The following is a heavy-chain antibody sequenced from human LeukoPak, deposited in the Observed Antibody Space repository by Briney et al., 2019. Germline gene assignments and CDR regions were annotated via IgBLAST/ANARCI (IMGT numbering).Heavy chain of an antibody. Sequence: GASVKVSCKASGYTFTGYYMHWVRQAPGQGLEWMGWINPNSGGTNYAQKFQGRVTTTRDTSISTAYMELSRLRSDDTAVYYCARDYSSIAASLGFDPWGQGTLVTVSS. CDR1: GYTFTGYY. V-gene: IGHV1-2*02. D-gene: IGHD6-6*01. J-gene: IGHJ5*02. CDR3: ARDYSSIAASLGFDP. CDR2: INPNSGGT.